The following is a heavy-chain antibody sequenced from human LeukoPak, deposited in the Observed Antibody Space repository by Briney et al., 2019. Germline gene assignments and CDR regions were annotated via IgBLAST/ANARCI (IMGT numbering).Heavy chain of an antibody. V-gene: IGHV3-48*01. D-gene: IGHD3-9*01. CDR2: ISSSSSTI. J-gene: IGHJ4*02. CDR1: GFTFSSYS. CDR3: ARDNMYYDILTGYYNVISAFDY. Sequence: TGGSLRLSCAASGFTFSSYSMNWVRQAPGKGLEWVSYISSSSSTIYYADSVKGRFTISRDNAKNSLYLQMNSLRAEDTAVYYCARDNMYYDILTGYYNVISAFDYWGQGTLVTVSS.